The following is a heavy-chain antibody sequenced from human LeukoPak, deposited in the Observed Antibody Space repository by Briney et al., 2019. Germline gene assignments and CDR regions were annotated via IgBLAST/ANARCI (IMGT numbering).Heavy chain of an antibody. Sequence: GGSLRLSCAASGFTFSGFVISWVRQAPGKGLEWVSVIYTGGSTNYADSVKGRFTISRDNSQNTVYLQMSGLRAEDTAVYYCAREPWGAMGAAWGMDVWGQGTTVTVSS. CDR3: AREPWGAMGAAWGMDV. J-gene: IGHJ6*02. D-gene: IGHD1-26*01. CDR2: IYTGGST. CDR1: GFTFSGFV. V-gene: IGHV3-53*01.